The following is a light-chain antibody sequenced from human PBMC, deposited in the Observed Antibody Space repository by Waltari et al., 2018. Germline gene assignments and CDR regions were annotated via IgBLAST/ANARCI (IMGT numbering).Light chain of an antibody. V-gene: IGLV2-14*01. CDR1: SNDVGGYGY. Sequence: QSALTQPASVSGSPGQSITISCTGTSNDVGGYGYVSWYQQYPGKAPKLIIYEVSYRPSGISTRFSGSKSGNTASLTISGLQAADEADYYCSSHTSTVPHVFGTGTRVTVV. J-gene: IGLJ1*01. CDR2: EVS. CDR3: SSHTSTVPHV.